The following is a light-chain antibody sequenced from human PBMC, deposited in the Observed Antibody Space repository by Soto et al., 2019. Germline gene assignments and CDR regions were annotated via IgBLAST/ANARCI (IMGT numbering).Light chain of an antibody. CDR1: TGDVGGYNY. CDR3: FSYTTRSTRV. J-gene: IGLJ1*01. Sequence: SALTQPASVSGSPGQSITISCSGTTGDVGGYNYVSWYQQHPGKAPRLLIYEVFKRPSGVSDRFSGSKSGNSASLTIARLQAEDEADYYCFSYTTRSTRVFGTGTKVTVL. CDR2: EVF. V-gene: IGLV2-14*03.